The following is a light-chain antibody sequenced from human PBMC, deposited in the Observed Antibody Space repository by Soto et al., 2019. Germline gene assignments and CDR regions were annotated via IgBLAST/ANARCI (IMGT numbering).Light chain of an antibody. V-gene: IGLV1-40*01. CDR3: QSYDSGLSGSV. J-gene: IGLJ2*01. CDR1: SSNIGGYD. CDR2: GNS. Sequence: QSVLTQPPSVSGAPGQRVTISCTGSSSNIGGYDVHWYQQVPGTAPKLLIYGNSNRPSGVPDRFSGSKSGTSASLAITGLQAEDEADYYCQSYDSGLSGSVFGGGTKLTVL.